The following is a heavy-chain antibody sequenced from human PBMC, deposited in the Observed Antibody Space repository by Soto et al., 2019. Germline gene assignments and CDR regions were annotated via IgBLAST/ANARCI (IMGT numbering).Heavy chain of an antibody. CDR1: GFSLTIPRLG. Sequence: QVTLKESGPVLVKPTETLTLTCTVSGFSLTIPRLGVSWVRQPPGKALEWLAHIFSDDDKSYSTSLQSRLTISQDTSKSQVVLSMTNMGPADTATYYCAPIPGTWFSDYYYFGMDVWGQGTTVTVSS. V-gene: IGHV2-26*01. CDR3: APIPGTWFSDYYYFGMDV. CDR2: IFSDDDK. D-gene: IGHD1-1*01. J-gene: IGHJ6*02.